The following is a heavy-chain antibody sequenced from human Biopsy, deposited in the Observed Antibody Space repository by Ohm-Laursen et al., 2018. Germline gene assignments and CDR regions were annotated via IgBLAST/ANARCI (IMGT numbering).Heavy chain of an antibody. Sequence: ASVKVSCKAFGDAFLGYYLHWVRQAPGQGLEWMGSIYPNSGDTDFAQKFQGRVSMTRDTSVSTAYLELSSLRSDDTAIYYCAGDLLEWSLPSWGQGTLVTVSS. J-gene: IGHJ4*02. CDR2: IYPNSGDT. CDR1: GDAFLGYY. V-gene: IGHV1-2*02. CDR3: AGDLLEWSLPS. D-gene: IGHD3-3*01.